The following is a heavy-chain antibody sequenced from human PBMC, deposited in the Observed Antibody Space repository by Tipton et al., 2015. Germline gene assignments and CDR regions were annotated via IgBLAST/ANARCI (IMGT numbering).Heavy chain of an antibody. D-gene: IGHD6-19*01. CDR2: ISSAGST. CDR3: ARNSGWPENAFNL. Sequence: TLSLTCNVSGAYISNYFWSWIRQPAGKGLEWMGRISSAGSTNYNPSLGCRVTMSVDTSKTHFSLKLSSVTAADTARYYCARNSGWPENAFNLWGQGTMVTVSS. J-gene: IGHJ3*01. CDR1: GAYISNYF. V-gene: IGHV4-4*07.